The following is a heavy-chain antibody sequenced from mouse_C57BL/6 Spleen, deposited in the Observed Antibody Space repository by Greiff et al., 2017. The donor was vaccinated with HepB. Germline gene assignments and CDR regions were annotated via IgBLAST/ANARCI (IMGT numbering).Heavy chain of an antibody. CDR2: IHPNSGST. Sequence: QVQLQQPGAELVKPGASVKLSCKASGYTFTSYWMHWVKQRPGQGLEWIGMIHPNSGSTNYNEKFKSKATLTVDKSSSTAYMQLSSLTSEDSAVYYCAREGYYYGSSRGLFDYWGQGTTLTVSS. CDR3: AREGYYYGSSRGLFDY. D-gene: IGHD1-1*01. J-gene: IGHJ2*01. CDR1: GYTFTSYW. V-gene: IGHV1-64*01.